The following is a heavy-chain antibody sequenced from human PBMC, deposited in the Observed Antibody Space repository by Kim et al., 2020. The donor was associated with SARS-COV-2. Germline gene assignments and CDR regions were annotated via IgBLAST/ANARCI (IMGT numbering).Heavy chain of an antibody. CDR2: INHSGST. Sequence: SETLSLTCAVYGGSFSGYYWSWIRQPPGKGLEWIGEINHSGSTNYNPSLKSRVTISVDTSKNQFSLKLSSVTAADTAVYYCARGAQYYYGSGSYYPHDYWGQGTLVTVSS. D-gene: IGHD3-10*01. V-gene: IGHV4-34*01. CDR1: GGSFSGYY. J-gene: IGHJ4*02. CDR3: ARGAQYYYGSGSYYPHDY.